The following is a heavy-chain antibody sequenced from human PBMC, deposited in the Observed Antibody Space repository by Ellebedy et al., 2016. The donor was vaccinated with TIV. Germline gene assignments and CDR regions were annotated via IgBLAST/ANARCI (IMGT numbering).Heavy chain of an antibody. Sequence: GGSLRLXXVASGFTFSGYSMSWVRQAPGKGLQWVSILSDTGVNRFYADSVKGRFTISRDNSKNTLYLQMNSLRAEDTAVYYCAREAARGYSYGYYMDVWGKGTTVTVSS. CDR2: LSDTGVNR. CDR3: AREAARGYSYGYYMDV. J-gene: IGHJ6*03. D-gene: IGHD5-18*01. CDR1: GFTFSGYS. V-gene: IGHV3-23*01.